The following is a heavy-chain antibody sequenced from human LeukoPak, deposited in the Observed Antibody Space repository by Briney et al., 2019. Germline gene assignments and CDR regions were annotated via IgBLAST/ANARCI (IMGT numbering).Heavy chain of an antibody. D-gene: IGHD1-26*01. V-gene: IGHV1-8*01. J-gene: IGHJ4*02. CDR3: ARVWGAIDY. Sequence: QGTGQGLEWVGWRNPKSGNTGSAQRFQGRVTMTRDTSISTAYMELSSLRSEDTAVYYCARVWGAIDYWGQGTLVTVSS. CDR2: RNPKSGNT.